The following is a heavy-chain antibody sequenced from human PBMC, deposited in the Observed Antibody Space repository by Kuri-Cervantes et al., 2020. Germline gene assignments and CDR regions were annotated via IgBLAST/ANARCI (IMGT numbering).Heavy chain of an antibody. CDR1: GFTFNTNW. V-gene: IGHV3-7*03. D-gene: IGHD3-3*01. J-gene: IGHJ5*02. Sequence: GESLKISCAASGFTFNTNWMNWVRQAPGKGLEWVALIKEDVNKKYYMDSVKGRFTISRDNSKNTLYLQMNSLRAEDTAVYYCAKGGSITIFGVVIAWGQGTLVTVSS. CDR2: IKEDVNKK. CDR3: AKGGSITIFGVVIA.